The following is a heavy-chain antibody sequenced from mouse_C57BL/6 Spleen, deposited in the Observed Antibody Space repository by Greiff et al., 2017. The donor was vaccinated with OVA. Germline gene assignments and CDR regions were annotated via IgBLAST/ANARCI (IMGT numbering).Heavy chain of an antibody. V-gene: IGHV2-6*01. D-gene: IGHD2-4*01. Sequence: VQLVESGPGLVAPSQSLSITCTVSGFSLTSYGVDWVRQSPGKGLEWLGVIWGVGSTNYNSALKSRLSISKDNSKSQVFLKMNSLQTDDTAMYYCATLYYDYDGVFAYWGQGTLVTVSA. CDR2: IWGVGST. CDR1: GFSLTSYG. CDR3: ATLYYDYDGVFAY. J-gene: IGHJ3*01.